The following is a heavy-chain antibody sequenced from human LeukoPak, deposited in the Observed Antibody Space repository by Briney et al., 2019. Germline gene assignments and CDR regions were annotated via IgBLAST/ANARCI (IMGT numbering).Heavy chain of an antibody. V-gene: IGHV4-39*01. D-gene: IGHD3-9*01. Sequence: SETLSLTCNVSGGSISSSNHYWGWIRQPPGKGLEWIGNIYYSGRSYSNPSLKSRVTISVDMFKNYFSLRLSSVTAAVTAVYYCARQIDYDILTGYQRSYAMDVWGQGTTVTVSS. CDR2: IYYSGRS. J-gene: IGHJ6*02. CDR1: GGSISSSNHY. CDR3: ARQIDYDILTGYQRSYAMDV.